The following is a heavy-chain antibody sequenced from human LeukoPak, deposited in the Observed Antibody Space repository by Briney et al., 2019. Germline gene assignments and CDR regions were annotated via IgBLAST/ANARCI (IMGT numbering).Heavy chain of an antibody. D-gene: IGHD2-2*03. V-gene: IGHV1-69*04. CDR1: GGTFSRYA. Sequence: WASVKVSCKASGGTFSRYAISRVRQAPGQGLEWMGRIIPILGIANYAQKFQGRVTITADKSTSTAYMELSSLRSEDPAVYYCARDFPLDIVVEPAAKSIPYAFDNWGQGTMVTVSS. CDR3: ARDFPLDIVVEPAAKSIPYAFDN. CDR2: IIPILGIA. J-gene: IGHJ3*02.